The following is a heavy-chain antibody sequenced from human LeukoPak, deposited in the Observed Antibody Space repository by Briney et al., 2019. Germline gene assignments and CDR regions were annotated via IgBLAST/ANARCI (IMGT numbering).Heavy chain of an antibody. CDR1: GGSISSGGYY. Sequence: ETLSLTCTVSGGSISSGGYYWSWIRQHPGKGLEWVSGISGSGGDTYFADSVKGRFTISRDNSKNTVFLQMDSLRAEDTAVYYCAKTTAGYSSGRYPGWPIDYWGQGTLVTVSS. CDR2: ISGSGGDT. CDR3: AKTTAGYSSGRYPGWPIDY. V-gene: IGHV3-23*01. D-gene: IGHD6-19*01. J-gene: IGHJ4*02.